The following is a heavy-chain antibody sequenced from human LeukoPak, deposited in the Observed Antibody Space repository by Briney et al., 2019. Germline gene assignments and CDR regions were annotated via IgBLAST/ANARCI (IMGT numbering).Heavy chain of an antibody. D-gene: IGHD2-2*01. J-gene: IGHJ4*02. V-gene: IGHV1-69*05. CDR3: AREGGDIVVVPALVY. Sequence: ASVKVSCKASGGTFSSYAISWVRQAPGQGLEWMGGIIPIFGTANYAQKFQGRVTITTDESTSTAYMELSSLRSEDTAVYYCAREGGDIVVVPALVYWGQGTLVTVSS. CDR1: GGTFSSYA. CDR2: IIPIFGTA.